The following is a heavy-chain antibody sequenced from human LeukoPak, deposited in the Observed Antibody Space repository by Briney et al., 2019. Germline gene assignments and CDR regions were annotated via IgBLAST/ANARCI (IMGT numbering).Heavy chain of an antibody. D-gene: IGHD6-13*01. CDR1: GGSISSSSYY. CDR2: IYYSGST. V-gene: IGHV4-39*01. Sequence: PSETLSLTCTVSGGSISSSSYYWGWIRQPPGKGLEWIGSIYYSGSTYYNPSLKIRVTISVDTSKNQFSLKLNSVTPEDKAVYYCARQYSSGWSYYYGLDVWGQGTTVTVSS. J-gene: IGHJ6*02. CDR3: ARQYSSGWSYYYGLDV.